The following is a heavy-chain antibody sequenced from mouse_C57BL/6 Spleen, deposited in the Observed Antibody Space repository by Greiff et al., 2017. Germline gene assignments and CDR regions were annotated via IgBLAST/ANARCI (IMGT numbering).Heavy chain of an antibody. V-gene: IGHV1-55*01. CDR2: IYPGSGST. CDR3: ARRNWDSFIFAY. Sequence: QVQLQQPGAELVKPGASVKMSCKASGYTFTSYWITWVKQRPGQGLEWIGDIYPGSGSTNYNEKFKSKATLTVDTSSSTAYMQLSSLTSEDSAVYYCARRNWDSFIFAYWGQGTLVTVSA. CDR1: GYTFTSYW. J-gene: IGHJ3*01. D-gene: IGHD4-1*01.